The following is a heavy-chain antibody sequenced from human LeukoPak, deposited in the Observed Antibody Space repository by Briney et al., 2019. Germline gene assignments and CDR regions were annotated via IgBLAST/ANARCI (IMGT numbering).Heavy chain of an antibody. CDR2: MNPNSGNT. Sequence: ASVKVSCKASGYTFTSYDINWVRQATGQGLEWMGWMNPNSGNTGYAQKFQGRVTMTRNTSISTAYMELSSLRSGDTAVYYCARAGGYCGRISCPYYFDYWGQGSLVAVSS. V-gene: IGHV1-8*01. CDR3: ARAGGYCGRISCPYYFDY. D-gene: IGHD2-15*01. J-gene: IGHJ4*02. CDR1: GYTFTSYD.